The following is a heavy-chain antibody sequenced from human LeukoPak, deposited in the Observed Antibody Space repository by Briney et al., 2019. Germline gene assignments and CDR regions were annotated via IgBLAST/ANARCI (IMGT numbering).Heavy chain of an antibody. Sequence: ASVKVSCKPSGYTFTSYDINWVRQATGQGLEWMGWMNPNSGNTGYAQKFQGRVTMTRNTSISTAYMELTSLRSDDTAMYFCAKVDPPIIEGARGDALHVWGQGTMVIVSS. D-gene: IGHD1-26*01. V-gene: IGHV1-8*01. CDR1: GYTFTSYD. J-gene: IGHJ3*01. CDR2: MNPNSGNT. CDR3: AKVDPPIIEGARGDALHV.